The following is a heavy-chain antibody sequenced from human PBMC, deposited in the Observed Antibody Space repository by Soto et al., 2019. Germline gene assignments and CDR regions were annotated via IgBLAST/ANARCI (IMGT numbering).Heavy chain of an antibody. D-gene: IGHD2-2*01. CDR2: INHSGST. CDR1: GGSFSGYY. J-gene: IGHJ4*02. CDR3: ARLGVGYCSSTSCRSRSV. V-gene: IGHV4-34*01. Sequence: SETLSLTCAVYGGSFSGYYWSWIRQPPGKGLEWIGEINHSGSTNYNPSLKSRVTISVDTSKNQFSLKLSSVTAADTAVYYCARLGVGYCSSTSCRSRSVWGQGTLVTVSS.